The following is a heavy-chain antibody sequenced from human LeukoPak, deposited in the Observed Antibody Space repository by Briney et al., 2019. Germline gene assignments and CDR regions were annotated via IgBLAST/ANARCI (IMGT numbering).Heavy chain of an antibody. CDR2: IYHSGST. Sequence: PSETLSLTCTVSGYSISSGYYWGWIRQPPGKGLEWIGSIYHSGSTYYNPSLKSRVTISVDTSKNQFSLKLSSVTAADTAVYYCARNVVMAWYYFDYWGQGTLVTVSS. CDR1: GYSISSGYY. CDR3: ARNVVMAWYYFDY. D-gene: IGHD3-22*01. J-gene: IGHJ4*02. V-gene: IGHV4-38-2*02.